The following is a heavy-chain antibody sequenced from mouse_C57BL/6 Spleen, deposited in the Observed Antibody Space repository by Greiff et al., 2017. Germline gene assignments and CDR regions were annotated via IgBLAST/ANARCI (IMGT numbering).Heavy chain of an antibody. J-gene: IGHJ4*01. D-gene: IGHD2-3*01. CDR3: ARDRVYDGYYFYAMDY. V-gene: IGHV3-5*01. CDR1: GISITTGNYR. Sequence: VQLKESGPGLVKPSQTVFLTCTVTGISITTGNYRWSWIRPFPGNKLEWIGYIYYSGTITYNPSLTSRTTITRDTPKNQFFLEMNSLTAEDTATYYCARDRVYDGYYFYAMDYWGQGTSVTVSS. CDR2: IYYSGTI.